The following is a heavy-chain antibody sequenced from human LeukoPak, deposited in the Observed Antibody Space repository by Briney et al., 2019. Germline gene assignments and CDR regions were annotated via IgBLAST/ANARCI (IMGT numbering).Heavy chain of an antibody. CDR1: GGPISSPNHF. CDR2: VYYGGST. D-gene: IGHD6-19*01. V-gene: IGHV4-39*01. J-gene: IGHJ1*01. CDR3: ARVVAGTKDFQH. Sequence: PSETLSLTCTVSGGPISSPNHFWGWVRQPPGTGPEWIGSVYYGGSTYSNPSLKSRVTMSADTSKNQFSLTLSSVTAADTAVYYCARVVAGTKDFQHWGQGTLVTVSS.